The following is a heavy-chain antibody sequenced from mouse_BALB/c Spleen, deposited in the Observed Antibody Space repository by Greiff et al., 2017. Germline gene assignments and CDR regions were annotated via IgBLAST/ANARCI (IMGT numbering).Heavy chain of an antibody. D-gene: IGHD4-1*01. J-gene: IGHJ4*01. CDR2: ISTYYGDA. Sequence: QVQLQQSGAELVRPGVSVKISCKGSGYTFTDYAMHWVKQSHAKSLEWIGVISTYYGDASYNQKFKGKATMTVDKSSSTAYMELARLTSEDSAIYYCARAELGLYAMDYWGQGASVTVSS. CDR3: ARAELGLYAMDY. V-gene: IGHV1S137*01. CDR1: GYTFTDYA.